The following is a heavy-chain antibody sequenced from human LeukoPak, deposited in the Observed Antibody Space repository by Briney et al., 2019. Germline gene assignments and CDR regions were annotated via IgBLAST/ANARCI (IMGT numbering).Heavy chain of an antibody. J-gene: IGHJ5*02. CDR1: GFSFSSYS. V-gene: IGHV3-48*01. CDR3: ARDRAAGWFDP. D-gene: IGHD6-13*01. Sequence: GGSLRLSCAASGFSFSSYSMNWVRQAPGKGLEWVSYISSSSSTIYYADSVKGRFTISRDNAKNSLYLQMNSLRAEDTAVYYCARDRAAGWFDPWGQGTLVTVSS. CDR2: ISSSSSTI.